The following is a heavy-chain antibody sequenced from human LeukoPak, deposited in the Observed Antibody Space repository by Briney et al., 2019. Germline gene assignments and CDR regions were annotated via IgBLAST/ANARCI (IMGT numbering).Heavy chain of an antibody. CDR2: IRSKAYGGTT. V-gene: IGHV3-49*04. CDR3: TRVYYYDSSGYPDGMDV. Sequence: GGSLRLSCTASGFTFGDYAMSWVRQAPGKGLEWVGFIRSKAYGGTTEYAASVKVRVTISRDDSNSSAYLQMNSLKTEDTAVYYCTRVYYYDSSGYPDGMDVWGQGTTVTVSS. D-gene: IGHD3-22*01. J-gene: IGHJ6*02. CDR1: GFTFGDYA.